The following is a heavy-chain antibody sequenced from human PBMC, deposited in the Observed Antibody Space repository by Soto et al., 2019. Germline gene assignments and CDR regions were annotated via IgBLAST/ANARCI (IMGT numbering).Heavy chain of an antibody. CDR1: GFTFSSYW. Sequence: PGGPLRLSCTASGFTFSSYWMSWVRQAPGKGLEWVANIKQDGSEKYYVDPVKGRFTISRDNAKNSLYLQMNSLRAEDTAVYYCARVERTYYYDSSGYYEDYWGQGTLVTVSS. CDR2: IKQDGSEK. D-gene: IGHD3-22*01. CDR3: ARVERTYYYDSSGYYEDY. V-gene: IGHV3-7*01. J-gene: IGHJ4*02.